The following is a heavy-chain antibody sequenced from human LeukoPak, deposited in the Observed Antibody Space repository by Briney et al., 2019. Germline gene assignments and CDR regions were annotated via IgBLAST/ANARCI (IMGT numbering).Heavy chain of an antibody. CDR3: ARRIPAGVYDILTGYLYYYYMDV. CDR2: IIPIFGTA. J-gene: IGHJ6*03. Sequence: ASVKVSCKASGGTFSSYAISWVRQAPGQGLEWMGGIIPIFGTANYAQKFQGRVTITADESTSTAYMELSSLRSEDTAVYYCARRIPAGVYDILTGYLYYYYMDVWGKGTTVTISS. V-gene: IGHV1-69*13. D-gene: IGHD3-9*01. CDR1: GGTFSSYA.